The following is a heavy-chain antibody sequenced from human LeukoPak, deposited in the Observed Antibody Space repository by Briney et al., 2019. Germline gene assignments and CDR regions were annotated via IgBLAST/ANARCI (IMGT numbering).Heavy chain of an antibody. J-gene: IGHJ4*02. V-gene: IGHV3-9*01. CDR3: AKHRDYSSSGASVDY. D-gene: IGHD6-6*01. Sequence: GRSLRLSCAASGFIFDDYAMHWVRQAPGKGLEWVSGISWNSGSIGYADSVKGRFTISRDNAKNSLYPQMNSLRAEDTALYYCAKHRDYSSSGASVDYWGQGTLVTVSS. CDR2: ISWNSGSI. CDR1: GFIFDDYA.